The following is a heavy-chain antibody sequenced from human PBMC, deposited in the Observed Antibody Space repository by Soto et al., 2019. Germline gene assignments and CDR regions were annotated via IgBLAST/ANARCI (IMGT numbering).Heavy chain of an antibody. D-gene: IGHD1-1*01. CDR1: GYAFTTYG. V-gene: IGHV1-18*01. CDR3: ARGRYGDY. CDR2: ISAHNGNT. J-gene: IGHJ4*02. Sequence: QVHLVQSGAEVKKPGASVKVSCKGSGYAFTTYGITWVRQAPGQGLEWMGWISAHNGNTNYAQKLQGRVTVTRDTSTSTDYMELRSLRSDDTAVYYCARGRYGDYWGQGARVNVSS.